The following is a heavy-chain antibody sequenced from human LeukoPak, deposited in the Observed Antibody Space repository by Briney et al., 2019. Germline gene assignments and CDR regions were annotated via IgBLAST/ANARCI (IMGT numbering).Heavy chain of an antibody. J-gene: IGHJ4*02. CDR2: INPNSGGT. Sequence: ASVKVSCKASGYTFTGYYMHWVRQAPGQGLEWMGWINPNSGGTNYAQKFQGRVTMTRDTSISTAYMELSRLRSDDTAVYYCARALSSSSSVDYWDQGTLVTVSS. V-gene: IGHV1-2*02. CDR3: ARALSSSSSVDY. D-gene: IGHD6-13*01. CDR1: GYTFTGYY.